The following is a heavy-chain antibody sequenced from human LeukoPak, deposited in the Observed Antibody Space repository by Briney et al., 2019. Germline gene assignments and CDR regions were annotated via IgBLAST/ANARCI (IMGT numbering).Heavy chain of an antibody. CDR1: GFTFSDYA. Sequence: GGSLRLSXAASGFTFSDYAMSWVRQAPGKGLEWVSAISGSGDSTYYADSVKGRFTISRDNSKNTLYLQMNSLRAEDTAVYYCAKVSTVTPGFWGQGTLVTVSS. CDR2: ISGSGDST. V-gene: IGHV3-23*01. D-gene: IGHD4-17*01. CDR3: AKVSTVTPGF. J-gene: IGHJ4*02.